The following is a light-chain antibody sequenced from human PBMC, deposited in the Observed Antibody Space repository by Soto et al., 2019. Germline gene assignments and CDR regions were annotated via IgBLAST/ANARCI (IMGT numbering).Light chain of an antibody. CDR1: SSDVGGYNH. V-gene: IGLV2-23*01. Sequence: QSALTQPASVSGSPGQSITISCTGSSSDVGGYNHVSWYQQHPGKAPKLIIYEANKRPSGVSNRFSGSKSGDTASLTISGLQAEDEGDYYCCSYAATTTPLFGGGTKVTVL. J-gene: IGLJ2*01. CDR2: EAN. CDR3: CSYAATTTPL.